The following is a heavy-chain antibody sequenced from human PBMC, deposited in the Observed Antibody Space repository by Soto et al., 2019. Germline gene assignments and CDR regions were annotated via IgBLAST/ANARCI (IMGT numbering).Heavy chain of an antibody. CDR3: AKYTPRSDCSGGSCSSPKKYSMDV. CDR2: VSGSSDRT. D-gene: IGHD2-15*01. V-gene: IGHV3-23*01. CDR1: GFTFSSYA. J-gene: IGHJ6*02. Sequence: PGGSLRLSCVASGFTFSSYAMSWVRQAPGKGLEWVSSVSGSSDRTYYADSVKGRFTISRDNSKDTLYLQVNSLRAEDTAVYYCAKYTPRSDCSGGSCSSPKKYSMDVWGQGTTVTVSS.